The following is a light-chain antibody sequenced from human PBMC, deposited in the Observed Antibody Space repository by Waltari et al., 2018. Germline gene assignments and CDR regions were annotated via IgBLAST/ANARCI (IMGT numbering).Light chain of an antibody. V-gene: IGLV1-47*01. J-gene: IGLJ2*01. CDR1: RSNLGRNY. CDR2: RNN. CDR3: AAWDDSLSGVV. Sequence: QSVLTQPPSASGTPGQRVTISCSGIRSNLGRNYADWYQQLPGTAPKLLIYRNNQRPSGVPDRFSGSKPGTSASLAISGLRSEDEADYYCAAWDDSLSGVVFGGGTKLTVL.